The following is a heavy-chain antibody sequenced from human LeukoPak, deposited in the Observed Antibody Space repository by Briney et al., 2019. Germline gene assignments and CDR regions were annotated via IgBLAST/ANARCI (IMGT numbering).Heavy chain of an antibody. Sequence: SETLSLTCAVYGGSFSGYYWSWIRQPPGKGLEWIGEINHSGSTNYNPSLKSRVTISVDTSKNQFSLKLSSVTAADTAVYYCARGRGCSGGSCYSYYYYMDGWGKGTTVTVSS. D-gene: IGHD2-15*01. V-gene: IGHV4-34*01. CDR2: INHSGST. CDR3: ARGRGCSGGSCYSYYYYMDG. CDR1: GGSFSGYY. J-gene: IGHJ6*03.